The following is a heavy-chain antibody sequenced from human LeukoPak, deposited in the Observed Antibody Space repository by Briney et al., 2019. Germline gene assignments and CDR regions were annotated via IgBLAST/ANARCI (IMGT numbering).Heavy chain of an antibody. Sequence: GGSLRLSCAASGFTFSSYWMHWVRQAPGKGLVWVSRINSDGSSSSYADSVKGRFTISRDNAKNTLYLQMNSLRAEDTAVYFCAKGGSRHADYWGQGTLVTVSS. CDR3: AKGGSRHADY. CDR2: INSDGSSS. J-gene: IGHJ4*02. V-gene: IGHV3-74*01. CDR1: GFTFSSYW. D-gene: IGHD6-13*01.